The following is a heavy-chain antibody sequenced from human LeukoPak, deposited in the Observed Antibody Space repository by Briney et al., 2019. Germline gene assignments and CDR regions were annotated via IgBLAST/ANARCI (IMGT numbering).Heavy chain of an antibody. J-gene: IGHJ4*02. V-gene: IGHV1-24*01. Sequence: ASVKVSCKVPGYTLTELSMHWVRQAHGKGLEWMGGFDPEDGETIYAQKFQGRVTMTEDTSTDTAYMELSSLRSEDTAVYYCATDRPSDLVVRATPHGYWGKGTLVTVSS. D-gene: IGHD1-26*01. CDR2: FDPEDGET. CDR1: GYTLTELS. CDR3: ATDRPSDLVVRATPHGY.